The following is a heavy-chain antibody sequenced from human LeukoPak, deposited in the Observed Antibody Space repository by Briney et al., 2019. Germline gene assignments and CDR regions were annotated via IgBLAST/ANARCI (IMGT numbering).Heavy chain of an antibody. CDR1: EGSISSGSYY. CDR2: IYTSGST. V-gene: IGHV4-61*02. J-gene: IGHJ3*02. CDR3: ARHQPGDILTEDAFDI. D-gene: IGHD3-9*01. Sequence: PSQTLSLTCTVSEGSISSGSYYWSWIRQPAGKGLEWIGRIYTSGSTNYNPSLKSRVTISVDTSKNQFSLKLSSVTAADTAVYYCARHQPGDILTEDAFDIWGQGTMVTVSS.